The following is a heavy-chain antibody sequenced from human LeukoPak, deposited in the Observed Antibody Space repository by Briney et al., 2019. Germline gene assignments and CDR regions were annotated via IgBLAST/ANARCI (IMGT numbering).Heavy chain of an antibody. Sequence: GGSLRLSCAASGFTLSKYWMSWVRQAPGKGLEWLADIKEDGSKEYFVDSVKGRFTISRDNTKNSVYLQMSSLRAEDTAVYYCARDFGDSSGWYNDYWGQGTLVIVSS. V-gene: IGHV3-7*01. CDR2: IKEDGSKE. CDR1: GFTLSKYW. J-gene: IGHJ4*02. D-gene: IGHD6-19*01. CDR3: ARDFGDSSGWYNDY.